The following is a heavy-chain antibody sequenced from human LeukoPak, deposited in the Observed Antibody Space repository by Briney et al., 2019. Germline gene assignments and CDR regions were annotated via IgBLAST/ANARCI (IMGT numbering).Heavy chain of an antibody. CDR3: VSQSGYSSSSLDY. V-gene: IGHV6-1*01. Sequence: SQTLSLTCAISGDSVSSNSAAWNWIRQSPSRGLEWLGRTYYRSKWYNDYAVSVKGRITINPDTSKNQFSLQLNSVTPEDTAVYYCVSQSGYSSSSLDYWGQGTLVTVSS. CDR1: GDSVSSNSAA. D-gene: IGHD6-6*01. J-gene: IGHJ4*02. CDR2: TYYRSKWYN.